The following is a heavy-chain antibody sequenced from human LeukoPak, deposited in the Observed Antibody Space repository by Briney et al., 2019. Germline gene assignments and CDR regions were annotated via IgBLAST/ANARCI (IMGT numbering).Heavy chain of an antibody. CDR3: ANLGRSVVYYGSD. D-gene: IGHD3-10*01. Sequence: GGSLRLSCAASGFTFSSYWMSWVRQAPGKGLEWVSVISVTGGTTYYADSVKGRFTISRDNSKNTLYLQMNSLRAEDTAVYYCANLGRSVVYYGSDWGQGTLVTVPS. CDR1: GFTFSSYW. V-gene: IGHV3-23*01. J-gene: IGHJ4*02. CDR2: ISVTGGTT.